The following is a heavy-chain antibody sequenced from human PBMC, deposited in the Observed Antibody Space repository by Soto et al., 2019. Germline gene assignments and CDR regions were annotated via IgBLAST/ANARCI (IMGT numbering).Heavy chain of an antibody. Sequence: QVDLVESGGGVVQPGKSLRLSCTASGFTFTKFVMHWVRRAPGKGLEWVALISYDGSEKYYADSVKGRFSISRDNSRNTLYLQMNSLRGEDTAVYYCARDRDEILTGYHDYWGQGTEVTVST. CDR2: ISYDGSEK. V-gene: IGHV3-30-3*01. J-gene: IGHJ4*02. D-gene: IGHD3-9*01. CDR3: ARDRDEILTGYHDY. CDR1: GFTFTKFV.